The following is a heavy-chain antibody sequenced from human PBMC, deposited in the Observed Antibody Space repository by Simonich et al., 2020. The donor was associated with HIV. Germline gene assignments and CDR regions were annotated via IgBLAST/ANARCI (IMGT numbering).Heavy chain of an antibody. J-gene: IGHJ3*02. CDR2: FDPENGEI. V-gene: IGHV1-24*01. Sequence: QVQLVQSGAEVKKPGASVKVSCKVSGYTLTDLSLHWVRQAPGKGLEWMGGFDPENGEIIYAQKFQGRVTMTEDTSTDTAYMELSSLKSDDTAVYYCEIEQYALDIWGQGTMVTVSS. CDR1: GYTLTDLS. CDR3: EIEQYALDI.